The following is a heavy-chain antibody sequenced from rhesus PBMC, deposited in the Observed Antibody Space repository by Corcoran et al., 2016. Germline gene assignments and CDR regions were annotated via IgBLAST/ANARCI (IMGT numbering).Heavy chain of an antibody. V-gene: IGHV2S1*01. CDR3: ARVIGSSHVDY. J-gene: IGHJ4*01. D-gene: IGHD4-29*01. Sequence: QVTLKESGPAQVKPTQTLTLTCTFSGFSLTTSGMGVGWSRQPPGKALEWLATIYWADDKYYITSLKSRLTISKDTSKNQVVLTMTNMDPVDTATYYCARVIGSSHVDYWGQGVLVTVSS. CDR1: GFSLTTSGMG. CDR2: IYWADDK.